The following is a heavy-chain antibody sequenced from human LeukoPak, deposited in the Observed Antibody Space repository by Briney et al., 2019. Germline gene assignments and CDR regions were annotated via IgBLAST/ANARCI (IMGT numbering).Heavy chain of an antibody. CDR3: AKGGLWFGEFPFDY. CDR2: IKGSAEAT. J-gene: IGHJ4*02. D-gene: IGHD3-10*01. Sequence: GGSLRLSCEASGFTFSSYIMTWVRQAPGKGLEWVSTIKGSAEATFYADSVKDRFPISRDNSKNTLYLQMNSLRAEDTAVYYCAKGGLWFGEFPFDYWGQGTLVTVSS. CDR1: GFTFSSYI. V-gene: IGHV3-23*01.